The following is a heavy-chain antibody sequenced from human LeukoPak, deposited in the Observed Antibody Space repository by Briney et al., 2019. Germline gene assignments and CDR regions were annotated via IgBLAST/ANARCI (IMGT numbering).Heavy chain of an antibody. V-gene: IGHV1-18*01. CDR3: AREEWLHPWDYYGMDV. CDR1: GYTFTSYG. CDR2: ISAYNGNT. Sequence: ASVKVSCKASGYTFTSYGISWVRQAPGQGLEWMGWISAYNGNTNYAQKLQGRVTMTTDTSTSTAYMELRSLRSDDTAVYYCAREEWLHPWDYYGMDVWGQGTTVTVSS. D-gene: IGHD3-3*01. J-gene: IGHJ6*02.